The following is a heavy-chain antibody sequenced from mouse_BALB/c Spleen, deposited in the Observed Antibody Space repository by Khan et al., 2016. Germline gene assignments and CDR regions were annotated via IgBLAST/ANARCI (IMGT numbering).Heavy chain of an antibody. D-gene: IGHD1-1*01. Sequence: EVQLQESGPGLVKPSQSLSLTCTVTGYSITSDYAWNWIRQFPGNKLEWMGYISYSGSTSYNPSLNSRISITRDTSKNQFFLQLNSVTTEDTSTYYCARFITTVVDYFDYWGQGTTLTVSS. J-gene: IGHJ2*01. CDR2: ISYSGST. V-gene: IGHV3-2*02. CDR3: ARFITTVVDYFDY. CDR1: GYSITSDYA.